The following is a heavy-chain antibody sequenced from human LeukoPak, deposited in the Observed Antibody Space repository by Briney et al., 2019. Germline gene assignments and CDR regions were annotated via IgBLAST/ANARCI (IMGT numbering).Heavy chain of an antibody. CDR3: AKGVVVAPDVTPFDY. CDR2: ISSSSSYI. V-gene: IGHV3-21*04. Sequence: PGGSLRLSCAASGFTFSSYSMNWVRQAPGKGLEWVSSISSSSSYIKYADSVKGRFTISRDNAKNTLYLQMNSLRAEDTAVYYCAKGVVVAPDVTPFDYWGQGTLVTVSS. J-gene: IGHJ4*02. CDR1: GFTFSSYS. D-gene: IGHD2-2*01.